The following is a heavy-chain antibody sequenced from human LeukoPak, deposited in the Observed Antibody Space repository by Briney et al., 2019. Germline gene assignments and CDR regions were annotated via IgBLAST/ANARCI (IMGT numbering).Heavy chain of an antibody. J-gene: IGHJ4*02. D-gene: IGHD1-1*01. V-gene: IGHV3-48*01. CDR2: ISASGANI. CDR1: GFPLSSYS. CDR3: ARVKGTYFDY. Sequence: GGSLRLSCTVSGFPLSSYSMNWFRQAPGKGLEWVAYISASGANIYYVDSVMGRFTGSRDNPQSSLFLQMNSPRAEDTAVYYCARVKGTYFDYWGQGALVTVSS.